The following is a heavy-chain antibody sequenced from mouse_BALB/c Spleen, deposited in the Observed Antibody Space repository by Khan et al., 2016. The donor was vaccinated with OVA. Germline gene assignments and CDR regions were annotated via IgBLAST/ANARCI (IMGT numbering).Heavy chain of an antibody. CDR2: VSTGGGYT. V-gene: IGHV5-6*01. CDR3: ARLAYYYDSEGFAY. D-gene: IGHD1-1*01. CDR1: GFTFSTYG. J-gene: IGHJ3*01. Sequence: EVQVVESGGDLVKPGGSLKLSCAASGFTFSTYGMSWVRQTPDKRLEWVATVSTGGGYTYYPDSVKGRFTFSRDNATNTLYLQMSSLKSEDTAMFYCARLAYYYDSEGFAYWGQGTLVTVSA.